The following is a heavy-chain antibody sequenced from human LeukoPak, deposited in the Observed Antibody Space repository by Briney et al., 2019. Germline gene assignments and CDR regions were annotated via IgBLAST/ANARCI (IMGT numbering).Heavy chain of an antibody. CDR1: GGSFSGYY. CDR2: INHSGST. Sequence: SETLSLTCAVYGGSFSGYYWSWLRQPPGKGLEWIGEINHSGSTNYNPSLKSRVTISVDTSKNQFSLKLSSVTAVDTAVYYCARVQYIRPFCSSTSCYTSHYYYMDVWGKGTTVTVSS. J-gene: IGHJ6*03. V-gene: IGHV4-34*01. CDR3: ARVQYIRPFCSSTSCYTSHYYYMDV. D-gene: IGHD2-2*02.